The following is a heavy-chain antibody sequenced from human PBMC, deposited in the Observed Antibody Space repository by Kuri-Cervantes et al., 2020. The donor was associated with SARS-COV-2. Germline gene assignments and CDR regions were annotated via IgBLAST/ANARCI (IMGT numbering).Heavy chain of an antibody. J-gene: IGHJ6*02. CDR2: IIPIFGTA. CDR1: VGTFSSYA. Sequence: SVNVSCKASVGTFSSYAISWVRQAPGQGLEWMGGIIPIFGTANYAQKFQGRVTITADESTSTVYMELSSLRSEDTAVYYCASGFWSGYYDHYGMDVWGQGTTVTVSS. V-gene: IGHV1-69*13. CDR3: ASGFWSGYYDHYGMDV. D-gene: IGHD3-3*01.